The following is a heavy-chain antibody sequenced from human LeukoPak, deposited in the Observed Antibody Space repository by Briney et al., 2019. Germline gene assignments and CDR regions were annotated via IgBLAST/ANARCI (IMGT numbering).Heavy chain of an antibody. CDR1: GYTFTGYY. Sequence: ASVKVSCKASGYTFTGYYMHWVRQSPGQGLEWMGWINPNSGGTNYAQKFQGRVTMTRDTSISTAYMELSRLRSDDTAVYYCARLGFPIVVVPAAMTVFDPWGQGTLVTVSS. D-gene: IGHD2-2*01. CDR2: INPNSGGT. V-gene: IGHV1-2*02. J-gene: IGHJ5*02. CDR3: ARLGFPIVVVPAAMTVFDP.